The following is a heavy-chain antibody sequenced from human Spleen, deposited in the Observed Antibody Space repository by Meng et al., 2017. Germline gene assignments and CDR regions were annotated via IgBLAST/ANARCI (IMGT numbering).Heavy chain of an antibody. J-gene: IGHJ6*02. CDR1: GGTFSSYT. CDR2: IIPILGIA. V-gene: IGHV1-69*02. Sequence: SVKVSCKASGGTFSSYTISWVRQAPGQGLEWMGRIIPILGIANYAQKFQGRVTITADKSTSTAYMELSSLRSEDTAVYYCARAHYSGWPIYAMAVWGQGTTVTVSS. CDR3: ARAHYSGWPIYAMAV. D-gene: IGHD6-19*01.